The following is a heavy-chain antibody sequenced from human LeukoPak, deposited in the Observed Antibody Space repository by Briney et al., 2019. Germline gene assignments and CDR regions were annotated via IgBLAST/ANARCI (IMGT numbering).Heavy chain of an antibody. CDR1: GFTFSSYS. V-gene: IGHV3-21*01. D-gene: IGHD5-18*01. CDR2: ISSSSSYI. CDR3: ARGPRRGYSYGYEGY. Sequence: PGGSLRLSCAASGFTFSSYSMNWVRQAPGKGLEWVSSISSSSSYIYYADSVKGRFTISRDNAKNSLYLQMNSLRAEDTAVYYCARGPRRGYSYGYEGYWGQGTLVTVSS. J-gene: IGHJ4*02.